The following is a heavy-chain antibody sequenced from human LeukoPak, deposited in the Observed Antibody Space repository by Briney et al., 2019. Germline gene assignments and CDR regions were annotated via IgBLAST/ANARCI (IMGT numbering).Heavy chain of an antibody. V-gene: IGHV1-69*05. CDR1: GGTFSSYA. J-gene: IGHJ3*02. CDR2: IIPIFGTA. Sequence: SVKVSCKASGGTFSSYAISWVRQAPGQGLEWMGGIIPIFGTANYAQKFQGRVTITTDESTSTAYMELSSLRSEDTAVYYCARGNYYDSSVAFDIWGQGTMVTVSS. CDR3: ARGNYYDSSVAFDI. D-gene: IGHD3-22*01.